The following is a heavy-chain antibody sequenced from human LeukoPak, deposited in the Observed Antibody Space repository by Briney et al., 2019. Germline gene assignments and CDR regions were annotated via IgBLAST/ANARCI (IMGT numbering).Heavy chain of an antibody. V-gene: IGHV4-39*07. CDR2: IYYGGST. CDR3: AKSTYYYDTFVNAFDL. Sequence: SETLSLTCTVSGGSVSSTHYWGWIRQPPGKGLEWIGSIYYGGSTYYNASLRSRVTTSVDTPKNQFSLKLSSVTAADTAVYYCAKSTYYYDTFVNAFDLWGQGTVVTVSS. D-gene: IGHD3-22*01. J-gene: IGHJ3*01. CDR1: GGSVSSTHY.